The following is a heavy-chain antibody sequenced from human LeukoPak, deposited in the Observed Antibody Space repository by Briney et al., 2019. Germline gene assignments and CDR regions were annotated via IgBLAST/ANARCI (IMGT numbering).Heavy chain of an antibody. J-gene: IGHJ4*02. CDR3: ATGSMYSSGWTGWYFDY. V-gene: IGHV1-69*06. Sequence: SVKVSCKASGGTFSSYAISWVRQAPGQGREWMGGIIPIFGTANYAQKFQGRVTMTEDTSTDTAYMELSSLRSEDTAVYYCATGSMYSSGWTGWYFDYWGQGTLVTVSS. CDR2: IIPIFGTA. D-gene: IGHD6-19*01. CDR1: GGTFSSYA.